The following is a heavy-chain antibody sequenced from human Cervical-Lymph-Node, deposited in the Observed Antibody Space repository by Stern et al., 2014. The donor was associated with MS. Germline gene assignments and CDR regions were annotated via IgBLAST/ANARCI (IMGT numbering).Heavy chain of an antibody. CDR2: IWHDGSNK. V-gene: IGHV3-33*06. CDR3: AKDGDKTAYGMDV. CDR1: GFTFSSHG. J-gene: IGHJ6*02. Sequence: VQLVESGGGVVQPGRSLRLSCVASGFTFSSHGMHWVRQAPGKGLEWLAVIWHDGSNKYYADSVNGRFNISRYNSKNTLFLQMNSLRAEDTAIYYCAKDGDKTAYGMDVWGQGTTVTVSS. D-gene: IGHD2-21*02.